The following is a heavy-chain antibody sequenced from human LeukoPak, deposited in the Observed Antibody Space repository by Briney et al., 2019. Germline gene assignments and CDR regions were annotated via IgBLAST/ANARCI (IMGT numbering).Heavy chain of an antibody. Sequence: PGGSLRLSCAASGFTFSSYAMSWVRQAPGKGLEWVSAVSGSGGSTYYADSVKGRFTISRDNAKNSLYLQMNSLRAEDTALYYCAKNYGDYLSAFDIWGQGTMVTVSS. J-gene: IGHJ3*02. CDR3: AKNYGDYLSAFDI. CDR2: VSGSGGST. CDR1: GFTFSSYA. D-gene: IGHD4-17*01. V-gene: IGHV3-23*01.